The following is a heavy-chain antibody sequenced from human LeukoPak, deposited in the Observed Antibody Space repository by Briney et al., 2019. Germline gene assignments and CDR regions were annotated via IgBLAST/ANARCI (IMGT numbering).Heavy chain of an antibody. CDR3: ARWSGDWFDP. Sequence: GPSVKLFCKSCGYTFTGYYMHWVTQARGQGLEWMGWNNSHSGHTIYAQEFEGRVNMQRHLPIRRAHRDLSSVISDDTAVFLCARWSGDWFDPWGQGTLVTVSS. V-gene: IGHV1-2*03. CDR1: GYTFTGYY. J-gene: IGHJ5*02. D-gene: IGHD1-14*01. CDR2: NNSHSGHT.